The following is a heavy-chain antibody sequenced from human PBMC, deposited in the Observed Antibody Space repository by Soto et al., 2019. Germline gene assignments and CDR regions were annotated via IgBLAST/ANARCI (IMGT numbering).Heavy chain of an antibody. CDR1: GFTFSSYS. CDR3: AKRGLMVLDV. CDR2: ISSSSSTI. D-gene: IGHD3-10*01. V-gene: IGHV3-48*01. J-gene: IGHJ6*02. Sequence: PGGSLRLSCAASGFTFSSYSMNWVRQAPGKGLEWVSYISSSSSTIYYADSVKGRFTISRDNAKNSLYLQMNSLRAEDTAVYYCAKRGLMVLDVWGQGTTVTVSS.